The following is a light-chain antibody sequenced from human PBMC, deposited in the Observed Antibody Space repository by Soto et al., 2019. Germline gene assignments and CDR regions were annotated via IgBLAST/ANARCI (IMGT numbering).Light chain of an antibody. CDR1: QSVSSSY. CDR2: GAS. J-gene: IGKJ1*01. Sequence: EIVLTQSPGTLSLSPGERATLSCRASQSVSSSYLAWYQQKPGQAPRLLIYGASSRTTGIADRFSGSGSGTDFTLTISILEPEDFAVYYCQQYSISPRTFGQGTKVEIK. V-gene: IGKV3-20*01. CDR3: QQYSISPRT.